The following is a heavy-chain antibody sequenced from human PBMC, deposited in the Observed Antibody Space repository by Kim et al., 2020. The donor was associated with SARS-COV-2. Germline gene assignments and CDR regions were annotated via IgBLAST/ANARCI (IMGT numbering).Heavy chain of an antibody. J-gene: IGHJ4*02. Sequence: YADSVKGRFTISRDNAKNSLYLQMNSLRAEDMAVYYCARDSSGYWTVLHWGQGTLVTVSS. V-gene: IGHV3-21*01. D-gene: IGHD4-17*01. CDR3: ARDSSGYWTVLH.